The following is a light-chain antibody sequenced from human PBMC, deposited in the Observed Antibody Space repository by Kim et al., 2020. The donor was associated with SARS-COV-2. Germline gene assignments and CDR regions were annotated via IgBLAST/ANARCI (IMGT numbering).Light chain of an antibody. CDR3: QQYHLYSMT. V-gene: IGKV1-5*01. J-gene: IGKJ2*01. CDR2: DAS. CDR1: QSISTW. Sequence: SASVGDRVTITCRASQSISTWLAWYQQKPGKAPKLLIYDASSLESGVPSRFSGSGSGTEFTLTISSLQPDDFATYYCQQYHLYSMTFGQGTKLEIK.